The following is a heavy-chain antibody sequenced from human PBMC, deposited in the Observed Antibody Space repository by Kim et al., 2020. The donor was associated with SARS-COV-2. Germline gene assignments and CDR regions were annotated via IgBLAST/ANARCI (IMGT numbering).Heavy chain of an antibody. J-gene: IGHJ3*02. CDR1: GYTFTSNG. D-gene: IGHD4-17*01. Sequence: ASVKVSCKTSGYTFTSNGLSWVRQAPGKGLEWMGWISAKTGDTKKAQKFQGRVTMTRDTSTSTAYMEVRSLRSDDTAVYYCVRDKDYSFDMWGPGTKVTV. CDR3: VRDKDYSFDM. V-gene: IGHV1-18*01. CDR2: ISAKTGDT.